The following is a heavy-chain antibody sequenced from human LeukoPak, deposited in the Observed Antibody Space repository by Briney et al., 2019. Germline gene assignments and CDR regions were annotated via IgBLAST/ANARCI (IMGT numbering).Heavy chain of an antibody. D-gene: IGHD3-3*01. CDR2: ISSSGSTI. CDR3: ARDEGADFWSGYSYYYYGMDV. Sequence: KPGGSLRLSCAASGFTFSDYYMSWIHQAPGKGLEWVSYISSSGSTIYYADSVKGRFTISRDNAKNSLYLQMNSLRAEDTAVYYCARDEGADFWSGYSYYYYGMDVWGQGTTVTVSS. CDR1: GFTFSDYY. J-gene: IGHJ6*02. V-gene: IGHV3-11*01.